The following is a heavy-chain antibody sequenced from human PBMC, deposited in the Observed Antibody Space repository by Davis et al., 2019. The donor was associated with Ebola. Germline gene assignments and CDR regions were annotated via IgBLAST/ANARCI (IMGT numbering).Heavy chain of an antibody. CDR3: AKNYYDFWSGFPGWFDP. CDR2: IYSGGST. CDR1: GFNFDDYG. Sequence: GESLKISCVGSGFNFDDYGMSWVRQVPGKGLEWVSVIYSGGSTFYADSVKGRFIMSRDNSKNMVFLQMNSLRAEDTAVYYCAKNYYDFWSGFPGWFDPWGQGTLVTVSS. D-gene: IGHD3-3*01. J-gene: IGHJ5*02. V-gene: IGHV3-66*01.